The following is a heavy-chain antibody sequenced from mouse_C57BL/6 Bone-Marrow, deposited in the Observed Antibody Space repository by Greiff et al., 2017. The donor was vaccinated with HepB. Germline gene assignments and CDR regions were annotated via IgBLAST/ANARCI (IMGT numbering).Heavy chain of an antibody. Sequence: QVQLQQPGAELVRPGSSVKLSCKASGYTFTSYWMHWVKQRPIQGLEWIGNIDPSDSETHYNQKFKDKATLTVDKSSSTAYMQLSSLTSEDSAVYYCARWGYGYDGRFYFDYWGQGTTLTVSS. V-gene: IGHV1-52*01. CDR2: IDPSDSET. CDR1: GYTFTSYW. D-gene: IGHD2-2*01. J-gene: IGHJ2*01. CDR3: ARWGYGYDGRFYFDY.